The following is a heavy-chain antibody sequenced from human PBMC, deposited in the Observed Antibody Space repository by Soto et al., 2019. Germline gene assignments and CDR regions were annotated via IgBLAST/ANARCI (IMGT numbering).Heavy chain of an antibody. D-gene: IGHD2-2*01. Sequence: QVQLVQSGTEVKKPGASVKVSCKTSGYSFTKYGLHWVRQAPGQRLEWMGWINPGNGDTKYSQKFQGRVTITRDTSATTAYMELSSVRSEDSAVFYCARTDCSSTSCYNYYYYGMDVWGQGTTVTVSS. CDR3: ARTDCSSTSCYNYYYYGMDV. V-gene: IGHV1-3*01. J-gene: IGHJ6*02. CDR1: GYSFTKYG. CDR2: INPGNGDT.